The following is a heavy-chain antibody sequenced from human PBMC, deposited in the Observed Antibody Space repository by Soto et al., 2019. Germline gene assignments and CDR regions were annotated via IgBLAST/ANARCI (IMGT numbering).Heavy chain of an antibody. CDR2: IWYDGSNI. J-gene: IGHJ3*02. CDR1: GFTFSSYV. CDR3: AKDRGSSSSQRGAFDI. V-gene: IGHV3-33*06. Sequence: GGSLRLSCAASGFTFSSYVMHWVRQAPGKGLEWVAVIWYDGSNIYYADSVKGRFTISRDNSKNTLYLQMDSLRAEDTAVYYCAKDRGSSSSQRGAFDIWGPGTMVTVSS. D-gene: IGHD6-6*01.